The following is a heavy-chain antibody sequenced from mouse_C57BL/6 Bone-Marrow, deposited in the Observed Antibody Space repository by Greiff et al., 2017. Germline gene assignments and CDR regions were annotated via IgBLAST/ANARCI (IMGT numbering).Heavy chain of an antibody. Sequence: QVQLQQPGAELVMPGASVKLSCKASGYTFTSYWMHWVKQRPGQGLEWIGEIDPSDSYTNYNKKFKGKSTLTVDKSSSTAYMQLSSLTSEDSAVYYCAICTMIRSFAYWGQGTLVTVSA. J-gene: IGHJ3*01. CDR2: IDPSDSYT. D-gene: IGHD2-4*01. CDR1: GYTFTSYW. CDR3: AICTMIRSFAY. V-gene: IGHV1-69*01.